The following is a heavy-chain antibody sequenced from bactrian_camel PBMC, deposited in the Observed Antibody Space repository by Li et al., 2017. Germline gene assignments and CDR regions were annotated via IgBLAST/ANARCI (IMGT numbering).Heavy chain of an antibody. D-gene: IGHD3*01. Sequence: HVQLVESGGHSVEAGGSLRLSCVVSGYFSKRCMAWFRQAPGKEREEVARFYTVSGATSYAGSVKGRFTNSQDKGKNTVYLQMNSLKPEDTAMYYCAADSRWVCYSASWSEYNYWGQ. J-gene: IGHJ4*01. CDR3: AADSRWVCYSASWSEYNY. CDR2: FYTVSGAT. V-gene: IGHV3-2*01. CDR1: GYFSKRC.